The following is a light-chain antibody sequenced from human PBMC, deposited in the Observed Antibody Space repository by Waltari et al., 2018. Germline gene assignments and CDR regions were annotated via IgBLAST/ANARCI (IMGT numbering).Light chain of an antibody. CDR3: SSNTSSRAIFV. CDR2: DVN. CDR1: GSDVGGYDY. Sequence: QSALTQPASVSGSPGQSITISCTGTGSDVGGYDYVSWYQRHPGKVPKVMIYDVNKRPSGVSDRLSGSQSGYTASLAISGLQAQDEADYYCSSNTSSRAIFVFGIGTKVTVL. V-gene: IGLV2-14*01. J-gene: IGLJ1*01.